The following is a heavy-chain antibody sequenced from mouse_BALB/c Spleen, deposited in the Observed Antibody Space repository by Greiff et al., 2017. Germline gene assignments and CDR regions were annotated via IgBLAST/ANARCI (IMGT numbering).Heavy chain of an antibody. CDR3: ARVGDYYGNYDEFAY. D-gene: IGHD2-1*01. CDR1: GFTFSSYA. V-gene: IGHV5-9-4*01. CDR2: ISSGGSYT. Sequence: EVKLVESGGGLVKPGGSLKLSCAASGFTFSSYAMSWVRQSPEKRLEWVAEISSGGSYTYYPDTVTGRFTISRDNANNTLYLEMSSLRSEDTAMYYCARVGDYYGNYDEFAYWGQGTLVTVSA. J-gene: IGHJ3*01.